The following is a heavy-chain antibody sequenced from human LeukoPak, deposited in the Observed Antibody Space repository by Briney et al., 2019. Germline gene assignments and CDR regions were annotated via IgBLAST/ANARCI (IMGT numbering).Heavy chain of an antibody. CDR2: IYTSGST. V-gene: IGHV4-61*02. CDR1: GGSISSDSYY. D-gene: IGHD3-3*01. Sequence: PSQTLSLTCTVSGGSISSDSYYWSWIRQPAGKGLEWIGRIYTSGSTNYNPSLKSRVTISVDTSKNQFSLKLSSVTAADTAVYYCARGITIFGVVTAMDVWGQGTTVTVSS. J-gene: IGHJ6*02. CDR3: ARGITIFGVVTAMDV.